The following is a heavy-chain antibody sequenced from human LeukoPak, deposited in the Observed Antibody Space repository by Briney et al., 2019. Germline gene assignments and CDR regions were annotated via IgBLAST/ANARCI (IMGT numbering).Heavy chain of an antibody. CDR2: ISAYNGNT. J-gene: IGHJ4*02. CDR3: ATDTLTSSSWYHY. CDR1: GYTFTSYG. V-gene: IGHV1-18*01. Sequence: GASVKVSCKASGYTFTSYGISWVRQAPGQGLEWMGWISAYNGNTNYAQKFQGRVTMTEDTSTDTAYMELSSLRSEDTAVYYCATDTLTSSSWYHYWGQGTLVTVSS. D-gene: IGHD6-13*01.